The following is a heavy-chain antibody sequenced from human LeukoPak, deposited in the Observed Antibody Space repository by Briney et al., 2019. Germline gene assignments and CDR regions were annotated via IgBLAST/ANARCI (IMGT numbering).Heavy chain of an antibody. CDR2: ISAYNGNT. CDR1: GYTFTSYG. D-gene: IGHD3-10*01. CDR3: ARDGGITMVRGVIIIKGADY. V-gene: IGHV1-18*01. Sequence: GASVKVSCKASGYTFTSYGISWVRQAPGQGLEWMGWISAYNGNTNYAQKLQGRVTMTTDTSTSTAYMELRSLRSDDTAVYYCARDGGITMVRGVIIIKGADYWGQGTLVTVSS. J-gene: IGHJ4*02.